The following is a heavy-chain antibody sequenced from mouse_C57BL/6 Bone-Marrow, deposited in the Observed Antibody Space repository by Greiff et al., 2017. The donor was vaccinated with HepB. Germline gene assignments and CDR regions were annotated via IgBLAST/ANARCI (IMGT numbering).Heavy chain of an antibody. CDR2: INPYNGGT. CDR1: GYTFTDYY. D-gene: IGHD1-1*01. V-gene: IGHV1-19*01. Sequence: EVMLVESGPVLVKPGASVKMSCKASGYTFTDYYMNWVKQSHGKSLEWIGVINPYNGGTSYNQKFKGKATLTVDKSSSTAYMELNSLTSEDSAVYYCARRRYYGYYFDYWGQGTTLTVSS. J-gene: IGHJ2*01. CDR3: ARRRYYGYYFDY.